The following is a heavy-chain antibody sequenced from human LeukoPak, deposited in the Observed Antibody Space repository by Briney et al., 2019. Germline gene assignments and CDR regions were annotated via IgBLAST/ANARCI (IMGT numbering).Heavy chain of an antibody. CDR2: ISHSGTT. CDR1: GGSISSYS. CDR3: ARITIFGEVLTYYFDY. J-gene: IGHJ4*02. D-gene: IGHD3-3*01. V-gene: IGHV4-59*08. Sequence: SETLSLTCIVSGGSISSYSWNWIRQSPGKGLEWVGYISHSGTTSYNSYLRSRVTISVDTSKNLFSLKLNSVTAADTAVYYCARITIFGEVLTYYFDYWGQGTLVTVSS.